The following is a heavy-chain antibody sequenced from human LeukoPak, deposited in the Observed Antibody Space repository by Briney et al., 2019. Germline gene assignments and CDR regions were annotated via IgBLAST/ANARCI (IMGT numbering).Heavy chain of an antibody. V-gene: IGHV4-39*07. CDR1: GGSISSSSHY. D-gene: IGHD1-26*01. CDR3: ATTTIRLGY. J-gene: IGHJ4*02. CDR2: MYYRGST. Sequence: SETLSLTCAVSGGSISSSSHYWGWIRQPPGKGLEWIGSMYYRGSTYHNPSLKSRVTISVDTSKNQFSLKLSSVTAADTAVYYCATTTIRLGYWGQGTLVTVSS.